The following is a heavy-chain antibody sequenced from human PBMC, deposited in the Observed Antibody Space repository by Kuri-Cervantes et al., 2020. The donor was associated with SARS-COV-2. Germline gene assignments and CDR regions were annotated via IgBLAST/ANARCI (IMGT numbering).Heavy chain of an antibody. CDR2: IIPIFGTP. CDR3: AARTTGTTPPWDAFDI. CDR1: RGTFRNYA. V-gene: IGHV1-69*13. D-gene: IGHD4-17*01. Sequence: SVKVSCKASRGTFRNYAISWVRQAPGQGLEWMGGIIPIFGTPSYAQKFQDRVTITADESTSTAYMELSSLRSEDTAVYYCAARTTGTTPPWDAFDIWGQGTVVTVSS. J-gene: IGHJ3*02.